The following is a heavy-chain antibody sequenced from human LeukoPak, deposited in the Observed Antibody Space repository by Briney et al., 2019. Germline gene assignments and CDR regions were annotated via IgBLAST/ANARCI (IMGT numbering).Heavy chain of an antibody. CDR3: ARHGGVSNFDY. J-gene: IGHJ4*02. D-gene: IGHD3-10*01. V-gene: IGHV4-39*01. CDR1: GGSISSSSYY. CDR2: IYYSGST. Sequence: SETLSLTCTVSGGSISSSSYYWGWIRQPPGKGLEWIGSIYYSGSTYYNPSLKSRVTISVDTSKNQFSLKLSSVTAADTAVYYCARHGGVSNFDYWGQGTLDTVSS.